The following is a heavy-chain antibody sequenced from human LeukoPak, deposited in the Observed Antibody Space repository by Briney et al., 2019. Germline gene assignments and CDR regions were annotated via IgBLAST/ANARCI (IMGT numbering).Heavy chain of an antibody. CDR1: GFTFANYA. CDR3: AKDQAGAN. V-gene: IGHV3-23*01. J-gene: IGHJ4*02. Sequence: GGSLQLSCVGSGFTFANYAMTWVREAPGKGLEWVSVISGSGNVTYYAESVKGRFTISRDNSKRTLYLQMDSLRADDTAIYYCAKDQAGANWGQGTLVLVSS. CDR2: ISGSGNVT.